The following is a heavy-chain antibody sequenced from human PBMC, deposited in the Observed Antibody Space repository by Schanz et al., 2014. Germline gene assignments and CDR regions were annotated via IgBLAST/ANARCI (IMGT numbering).Heavy chain of an antibody. CDR3: ARGRVVPAAPEFDY. D-gene: IGHD2-2*01. V-gene: IGHV4-59*11. J-gene: IGHJ4*02. CDR2: IYYSGST. CDR1: GGSMDTHY. Sequence: QVQLQESGPGLVKPSETLSLMCTVSGGSMDTHYWGWIRQPPGKGLEWIGYIYYSGSTTYNPSLKSRVTISVDTSKKQFSLNLSSVTAADTAVYYCARGRVVPAAPEFDYWGQGILVTVSS.